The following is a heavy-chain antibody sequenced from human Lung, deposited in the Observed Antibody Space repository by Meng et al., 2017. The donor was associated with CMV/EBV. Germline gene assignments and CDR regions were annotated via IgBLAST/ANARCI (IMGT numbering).Heavy chain of an antibody. CDR2: VHYSGST. V-gene: IGHV4-61*01. CDR1: GGSVSSGSYY. CDR3: ARFLDSWFYFDS. J-gene: IGHJ4*02. Sequence: LSCTVSGGSVSSGSYYWSWIRQPPGKGLEWIGYVHYSGSTNYNPSLKSRVTISLDTSKNQFSLRLSSVTAADTAVYFCARFLDSWFYFDSWGQGTXVTVSS. D-gene: IGHD6-13*01.